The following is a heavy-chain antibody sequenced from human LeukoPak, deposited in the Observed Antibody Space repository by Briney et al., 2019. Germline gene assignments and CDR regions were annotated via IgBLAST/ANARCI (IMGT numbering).Heavy chain of an antibody. Sequence: GGSLRLSCAASGFTFSSYAMSWVRQAPGKGLEWVSAISGSGGSTYYADSVKGRFAISRDNSKNTLYPQMNSLRAEDTAVYYCAKARSMGATPYYFDYWGQGTLVTVSS. D-gene: IGHD1-26*01. J-gene: IGHJ4*02. CDR2: ISGSGGST. CDR3: AKARSMGATPYYFDY. V-gene: IGHV3-23*01. CDR1: GFTFSSYA.